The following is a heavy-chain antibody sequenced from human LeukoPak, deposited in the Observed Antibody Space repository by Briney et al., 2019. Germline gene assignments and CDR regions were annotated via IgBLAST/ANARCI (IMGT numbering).Heavy chain of an antibody. Sequence: SETLSLTCAVYGGSFSGYYWSWIRQPPGKGLEWIGEINHSGSTNYNPSLKSRVTISVDTSKNQFSLKLSSVTAADTAVYYCARDLYGWGQGTLVTVSS. CDR1: GGSFSGYY. V-gene: IGHV4-34*01. J-gene: IGHJ4*02. CDR3: ARDLYG. CDR2: INHSGST. D-gene: IGHD2-8*01.